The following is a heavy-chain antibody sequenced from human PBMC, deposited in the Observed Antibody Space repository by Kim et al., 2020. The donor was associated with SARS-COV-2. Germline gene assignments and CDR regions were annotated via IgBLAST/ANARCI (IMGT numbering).Heavy chain of an antibody. D-gene: IGHD3-10*01. CDR1: GFTFNNYA. Sequence: GGSLRLSCAASGFTFNNYAVTWVRQAPGKGLQWVSAISFSGGSTYYADSVKGRFTISRDNSKNTLYLQMNGLRAEDTAIYYCAKDGSWQPAGWFDPWGQGTLVTVSS. V-gene: IGHV3-23*01. CDR2: ISFSGGST. J-gene: IGHJ5*02. CDR3: AKDGSWQPAGWFDP.